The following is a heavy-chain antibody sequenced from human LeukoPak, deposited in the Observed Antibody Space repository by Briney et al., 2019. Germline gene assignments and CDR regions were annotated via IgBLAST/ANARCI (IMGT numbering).Heavy chain of an antibody. CDR1: GDSIDGSNYY. CDR3: ARRGITYSSSFFAY. CDR2: VFYSGNT. V-gene: IGHV4-39*01. D-gene: IGHD6-13*01. J-gene: IGHJ4*02. Sequence: KPSETLSLTCTVSGDSIDGSNYYWAWIRQSPGKGLEWIGSVFYSGNTYYNPSLKSRVTISVDTSKNQFSLNLYSVTAADTATYYCARRGITYSSSFFAYWGQGTLVTVSS.